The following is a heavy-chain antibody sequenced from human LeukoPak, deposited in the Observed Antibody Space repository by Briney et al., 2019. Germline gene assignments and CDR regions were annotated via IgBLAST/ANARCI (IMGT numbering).Heavy chain of an antibody. CDR3: ARGPLGSSSWYFLDPYFDY. Sequence: ASVKVSCKASGYTFTSYYMHWVRQAPGQGLEWMGIINPSGGSTSYAQNFQGRVTMTRDTSTSTVYTELSSLRSEDTAVYYCARGPLGSSSWYFLDPYFDYWGQGTLVTVSS. CDR1: GYTFTSYY. J-gene: IGHJ4*02. CDR2: INPSGGST. V-gene: IGHV1-46*01. D-gene: IGHD6-13*01.